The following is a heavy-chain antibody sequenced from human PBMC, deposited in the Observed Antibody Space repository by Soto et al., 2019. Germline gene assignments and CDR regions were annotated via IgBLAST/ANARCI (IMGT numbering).Heavy chain of an antibody. D-gene: IGHD3-9*01. CDR2: IYYSGST. V-gene: IGHV4-39*01. Sequence: PSETLSLTCTVSGGSISSSSYYWGWIRQPPGKGLEWIGSIYYSGSTYYNPSLKSRVTISVDTSKNQFSLKLSSVTAADTAVYYCARRPDIFGNWFDPWGQGTLVTVSS. J-gene: IGHJ5*02. CDR3: ARRPDIFGNWFDP. CDR1: GGSISSSSYY.